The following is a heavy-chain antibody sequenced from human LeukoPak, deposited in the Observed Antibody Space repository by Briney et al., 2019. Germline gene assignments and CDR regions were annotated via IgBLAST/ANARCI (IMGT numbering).Heavy chain of an antibody. CDR3: ARDLRNIEVMVYAYYYYGMDV. J-gene: IGHJ6*02. Sequence: GGPLRLSCRVSDITFRTYWMTWVRQAPGKGPDWVANIKGDGSATYDVDSVKGRFTISRDNAKKSLILQMNSLRAEVTVVDSRARDLRNIEVMVYAYYYYGMDVWGQGTTVTVSS. CDR1: DITFRTYW. V-gene: IGHV3-7*01. D-gene: IGHD2-8*01. CDR2: IKGDGSAT.